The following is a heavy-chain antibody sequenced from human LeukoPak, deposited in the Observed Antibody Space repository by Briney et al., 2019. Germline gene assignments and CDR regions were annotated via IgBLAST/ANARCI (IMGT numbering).Heavy chain of an antibody. J-gene: IGHJ4*02. D-gene: IGHD6-13*01. CDR3: ARLGEDNLYSIAAAGRHLDY. V-gene: IGHV5-51*01. CDR1: GYSFTSYW. Sequence: GESLKISCKGSGYSFTSYWIGWVRQMPGKGLEWMGIIYPGDSDTRYSPSFQGQVTISADKSISTAYLQWSSLKASDTAMYYCARLGEDNLYSIAAAGRHLDYWGQGTLVTVSS. CDR2: IYPGDSDT.